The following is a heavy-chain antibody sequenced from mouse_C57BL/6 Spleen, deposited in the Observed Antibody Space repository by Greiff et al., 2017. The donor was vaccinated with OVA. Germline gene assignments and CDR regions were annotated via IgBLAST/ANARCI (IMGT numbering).Heavy chain of an antibody. D-gene: IGHD1-1*01. Sequence: VQGVESGPELVKPGASVKISCKASGYAFSSSWMNWVKQRPGKGLEWIGRIYPGDGDTNYNGKFKGKATLTADKSSSTAYMQLSSLTSEDSAVYFCARSYGSSPYYFDYWGQGTTLTVSS. J-gene: IGHJ2*01. CDR3: ARSYGSSPYYFDY. CDR2: IYPGDGDT. V-gene: IGHV1-82*01. CDR1: GYAFSSSW.